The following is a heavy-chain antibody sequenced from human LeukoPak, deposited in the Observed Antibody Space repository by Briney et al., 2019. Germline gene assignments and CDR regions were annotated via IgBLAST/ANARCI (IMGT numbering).Heavy chain of an antibody. Sequence: ASVKVSCKASGYTFTGYYMHWVRQAPGQGLEWMGWINPNSGGTNYAQKFQGRVTMTRDTSTSTAYMDLRSLRSDDTAVYYCARNLTPRPPDYWGQGTLVTISS. V-gene: IGHV1-2*02. CDR1: GYTFTGYY. D-gene: IGHD3-9*01. CDR2: INPNSGGT. CDR3: ARNLTPRPPDY. J-gene: IGHJ4*02.